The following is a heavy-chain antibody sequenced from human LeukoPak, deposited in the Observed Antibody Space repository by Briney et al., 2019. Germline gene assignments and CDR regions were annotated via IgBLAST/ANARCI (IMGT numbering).Heavy chain of an antibody. D-gene: IGHD1-26*01. V-gene: IGHV1-2*02. CDR1: GYTFTGYY. CDR2: INPNSGGT. J-gene: IGHJ6*03. Sequence: ASVKVSCKPSGYTFTGYYMHWVRQAPGQGLEWMGWINPNSGGTNYAQKFQGRVTMTRDTSISTAYMELSRLRSDDTAVYYCARGRGIGYYYMDVWGKGTTVTVSS. CDR3: ARGRGIGYYYMDV.